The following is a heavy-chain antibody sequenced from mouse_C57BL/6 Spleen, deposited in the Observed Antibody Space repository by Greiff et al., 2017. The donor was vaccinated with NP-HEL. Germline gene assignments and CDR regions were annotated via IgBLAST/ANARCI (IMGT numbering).Heavy chain of an antibody. J-gene: IGHJ4*01. V-gene: IGHV1-52*01. D-gene: IGHD1-1*01. CDR2: IDPSDSET. Sequence: QVQLQQPGAELVRPGSSVKLSCKASGYTFTSYWMHWVKQRPIQGLEWIGNIDPSDSETHYIQKFKDKATLTVDKSSSTAYMQLSSLTSEDSAVYYCARRDYYGSSYYAMDYWGQGTSVTVSS. CDR3: ARRDYYGSSYYAMDY. CDR1: GYTFTSYW.